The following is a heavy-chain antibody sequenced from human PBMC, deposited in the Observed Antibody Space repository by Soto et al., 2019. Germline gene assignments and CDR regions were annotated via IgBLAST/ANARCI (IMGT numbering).Heavy chain of an antibody. V-gene: IGHV1-69*01. CDR2: IIPMFETA. D-gene: IGHD7-27*01. CDR1: GGTFKNFN. CDR3: ARDETGDSYYYYYGMDV. J-gene: IGHJ6*02. Sequence: QVQLVQSGAEVKKPGSSVKVSCKASGGTFKNFNFNWVRQAPGQGLEWMGGIIPMFETADYAQRFQGRVTITADDSTSTAYMELSSLRSEDTAVYYCARDETGDSYYYYYGMDVWGQGTTVTVSS.